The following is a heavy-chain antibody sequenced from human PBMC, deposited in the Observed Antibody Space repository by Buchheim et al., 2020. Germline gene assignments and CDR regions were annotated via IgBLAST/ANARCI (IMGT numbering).Heavy chain of an antibody. CDR1: GDSISIGSYY. CDR2: IYYSGNT. J-gene: IGHJ4*02. Sequence: QVQLQESGPGLVKPSQTLSLTCTVSGDSISIGSYYWTWIRQAPGKGLEWIGYIYYSGNTYYHPSLKSRVTISVDTSQNHFSLILSSVTAADTAIYYCARSDGYRFDHWGQGTL. V-gene: IGHV4-30-4*01. CDR3: ARSDGYRFDH. D-gene: IGHD3-16*02.